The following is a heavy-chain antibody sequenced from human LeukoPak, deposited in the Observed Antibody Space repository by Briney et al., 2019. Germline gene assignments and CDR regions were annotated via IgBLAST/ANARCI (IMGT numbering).Heavy chain of an antibody. CDR1: GFTFSDYY. CDR2: ISSGGSTI. D-gene: IGHD2-2*01. V-gene: IGHV3-11*01. CDR3: AKKGGIVVVPAAPYYFDY. J-gene: IGHJ4*02. Sequence: GGSLRLSCAVSGFTFSDYYMSWIRQAPGKGLEWVSYISSGGSTISHADSVKGRFTISRDNSKNTLYLQMNSLRAEDTAVYYCAKKGGIVVVPAAPYYFDYWGQGTLVTVSS.